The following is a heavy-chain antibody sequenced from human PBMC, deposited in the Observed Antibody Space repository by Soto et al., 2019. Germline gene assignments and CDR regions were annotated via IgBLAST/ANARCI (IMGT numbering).Heavy chain of an antibody. J-gene: IGHJ4*02. CDR3: ARAETVVVAATGGDY. V-gene: IGHV4-59*01. D-gene: IGHD2-15*01. CDR2: IYYSGST. CDR1: GGSISSYY. Sequence: QVQLQESGPGLVKPSETLSLTCTVSGGSISSYYWSWIRQPPGKGLELIGYIYYSGSTNYNPSLKSRVTISVDTSKNQFSLKLGSVTAADTAVYYCARAETVVVAATGGDYWGQGTLVTVSS.